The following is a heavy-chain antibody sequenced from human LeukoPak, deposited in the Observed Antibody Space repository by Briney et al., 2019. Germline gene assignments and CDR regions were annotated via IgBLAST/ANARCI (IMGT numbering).Heavy chain of an antibody. V-gene: IGHV3-21*01. D-gene: IGHD2-15*01. Sequence: PGGSLRLSCAASGFTFSSYEMNWVRQAPGKGLGWVSSISSSSSYIYYADSVKGRFTISRDNAKNSLYLQMNSLRADDTAVYYCARETYCSGGSCYKGNAFDIWGQGTMVTVSS. CDR1: GFTFSSYE. CDR3: ARETYCSGGSCYKGNAFDI. J-gene: IGHJ3*02. CDR2: ISSSSSYI.